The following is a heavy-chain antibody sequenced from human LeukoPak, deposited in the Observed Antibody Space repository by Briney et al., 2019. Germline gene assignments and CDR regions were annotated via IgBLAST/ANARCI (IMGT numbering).Heavy chain of an antibody. CDR2: INPNSGAT. CDR1: GYTFTAYY. V-gene: IGHV1-2*02. Sequence: GASVKVSCKASGYTFTAYYIHWVRQAPGQGLEWMGWINPNSGATNHAQTFRARVTMTRDPSISMAYMELSRLTSDDTAVYYCARGFTIFGRAAGLDVWGIGTTVTVSS. D-gene: IGHD3-3*01. J-gene: IGHJ6*04. CDR3: ARGFTIFGRAAGLDV.